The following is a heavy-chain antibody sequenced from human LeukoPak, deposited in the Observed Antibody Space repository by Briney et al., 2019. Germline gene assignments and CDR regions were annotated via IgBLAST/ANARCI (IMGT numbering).Heavy chain of an antibody. D-gene: IGHD3-22*01. V-gene: IGHV4-4*07. CDR2: IYTGGYT. Sequence: PSETLSLTCTVSGGSISTYYWNWIRQPAGKGLEWIGRIYTGGYTNYNPSVKSRVTMSVDTSKNQFSLKLSSVTAADTAVYYCARVPWGYYDSSGYYESAFDIWGQGTMVTVSS. CDR1: GGSISTYY. CDR3: ARVPWGYYDSSGYYESAFDI. J-gene: IGHJ3*02.